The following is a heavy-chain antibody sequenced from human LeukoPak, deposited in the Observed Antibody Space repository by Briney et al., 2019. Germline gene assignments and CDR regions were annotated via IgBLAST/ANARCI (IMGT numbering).Heavy chain of an antibody. CDR2: ISGSGGTT. D-gene: IGHD3-22*01. V-gene: IGHV3-23*01. Sequence: PGGSLRLSCAASGFTFSSYGMSWVRQAPGKGLEWVSAISGSGGTTYYADSVKGRFTISRDNSMNTLYLQMNSLRAEDTAVYYCAKDIADSITMIVVVITRGLDYWGQGTLVTVSS. J-gene: IGHJ4*02. CDR3: AKDIADSITMIVVVITRGLDY. CDR1: GFTFSSYG.